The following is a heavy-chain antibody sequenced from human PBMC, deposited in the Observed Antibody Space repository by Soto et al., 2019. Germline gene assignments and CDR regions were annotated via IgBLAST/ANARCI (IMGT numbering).Heavy chain of an antibody. CDR3: ASPKIAFYNWFDP. D-gene: IGHD3-3*02. J-gene: IGHJ5*02. CDR2: IYYSGST. V-gene: IGHV4-39*01. Sequence: ASETLSPTCTVSGGSISSSSYYWGGIRHPPGKGLEWIGSIYYSGSTYYNPSLKSRATISVDTSKNQFSLKLSSVTAADTAVYYCASPKIAFYNWFDPWGQGTLVTVSS. CDR1: GGSISSSSYY.